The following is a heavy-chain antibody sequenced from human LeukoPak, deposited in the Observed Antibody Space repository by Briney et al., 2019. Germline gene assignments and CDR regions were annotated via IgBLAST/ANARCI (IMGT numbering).Heavy chain of an antibody. CDR2: ISYDGSNK. CDR1: GFTFSSYA. J-gene: IGHJ4*02. D-gene: IGHD2-2*01. V-gene: IGHV3-30-3*01. CDR3: AKDQDIVVVPAFGY. Sequence: GGSLRLSCAASGFTFSSYAMHWVRQAPGKGLEWVAVISYDGSNKYYADSVKGRFTISRDNSKNTLYLQMNSLRAEDTAVYYCAKDQDIVVVPAFGYWGQGTLVTVSS.